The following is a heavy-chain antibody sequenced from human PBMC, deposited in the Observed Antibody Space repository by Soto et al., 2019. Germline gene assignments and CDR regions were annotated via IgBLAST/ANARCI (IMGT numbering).Heavy chain of an antibody. Sequence: LGDALNICCKFAGYIFSSDFSCVGREMGGEGLEWMGIIYPGDSDTRYSPSFQGQVTISADKSISTAYLQWSSLKASDTAMYYCARPLGLTGHHNGWFDPWGQGTLVTVSS. CDR2: IYPGDSDT. CDR1: GYIFSSDF. J-gene: IGHJ5*02. CDR3: ARPLGLTGHHNGWFDP. V-gene: IGHV5-51*01. D-gene: IGHD1-1*01.